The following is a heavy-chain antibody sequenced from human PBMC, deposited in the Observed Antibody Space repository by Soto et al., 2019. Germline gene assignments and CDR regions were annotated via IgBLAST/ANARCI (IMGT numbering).Heavy chain of an antibody. D-gene: IGHD4-17*01. CDR2: ISYDGSDK. V-gene: IGHV3-30-3*01. CDR1: GFTFSRYA. CDR3: ARDYGDYDFLDY. J-gene: IGHJ4*02. Sequence: QVQLVESGGGVVQPGRSLGLSCVASGFTFSRYAIHWVRQAPGKGLEWVAVISYDGSDKYYADSVKGRFTISRDNSKNTLYLQMNSLRPDDTAVYYCARDYGDYDFLDYWGQGTLVTVSS.